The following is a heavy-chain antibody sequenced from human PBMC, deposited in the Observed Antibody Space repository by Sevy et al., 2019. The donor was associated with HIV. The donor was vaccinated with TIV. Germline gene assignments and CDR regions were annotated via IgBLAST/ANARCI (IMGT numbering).Heavy chain of an antibody. CDR2: ISWNSVSL. V-gene: IGHV3-9*01. J-gene: IGHJ6*02. Sequence: SLRLSCAASGFSFGDYAMHWVRQAPGKGLEWVSGISWNSVSLDYADSLKGRFTISRDNAKNSLFLQMNRLRSEDTALYYCAKDNRPATMSNSSYYYYYGMDVWGQGTTVTVSS. CDR3: AKDNRPATMSNSSYYYYYGMDV. CDR1: GFSFGDYA. D-gene: IGHD6-6*01.